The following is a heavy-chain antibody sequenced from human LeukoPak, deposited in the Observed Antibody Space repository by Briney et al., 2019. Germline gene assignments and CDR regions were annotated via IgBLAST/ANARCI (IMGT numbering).Heavy chain of an antibody. D-gene: IGHD6-19*01. CDR1: GGSISSSSYY. V-gene: IGHV4-39*01. Sequence: PSETLSLACTVSGGSISSSSYYWGWIRQPPGKGLEWIGSIYYSGSTYYNPSLKSRVTISVDTSKNQFSLKLSSVTAADTAVYYCARGYSSGWYESYFQHWGQGTLVTVSS. J-gene: IGHJ1*01. CDR3: ARGYSSGWYESYFQH. CDR2: IYYSGST.